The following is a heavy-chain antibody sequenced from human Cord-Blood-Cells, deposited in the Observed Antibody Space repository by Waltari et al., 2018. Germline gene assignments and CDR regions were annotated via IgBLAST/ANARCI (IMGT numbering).Heavy chain of an antibody. CDR1: GGPISSSSYY. V-gene: IGHV4-39*07. CDR3: ARQEYCGGDCYYDY. D-gene: IGHD2-21*02. CDR2: IYYSGST. J-gene: IGHJ4*02. Sequence: QLQLQESGPGLVKPSETLSLTCTVPGGPISSSSYYWGWIRQPPGKGLEWIGSIYYSGSTYYNPSRKSRVTISVDTSKNQFSLKLSSVTAADTAVYYCARQEYCGGDCYYDYWGQGTLVTVSS.